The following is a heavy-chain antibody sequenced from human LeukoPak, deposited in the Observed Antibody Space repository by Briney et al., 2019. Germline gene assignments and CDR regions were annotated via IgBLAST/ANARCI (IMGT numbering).Heavy chain of an antibody. V-gene: IGHV4-31*03. CDR1: GGSISSGGYY. CDR2: IYYSGST. J-gene: IGHJ4*02. Sequence: TLSLTCTVPGGSISSGGYYWGWIRQPPGKGLEWIGYIYYSGSTYYNPSLKSRVTISVDTFKNQFSLKRSSVTAADTVLYYCARAGTGYYSFLFDYWGQGTLVTVSS. CDR3: ARAGTGYYSFLFDY. D-gene: IGHD3/OR15-3a*01.